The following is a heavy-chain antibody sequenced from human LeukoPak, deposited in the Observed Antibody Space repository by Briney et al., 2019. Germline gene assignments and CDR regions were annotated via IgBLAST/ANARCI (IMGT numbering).Heavy chain of an antibody. D-gene: IGHD5-12*01. CDR2: IIPIFGTT. V-gene: IGHV1-69*05. J-gene: IGHJ4*02. CDR3: ARGDSGYDYGFDN. Sequence: GASVKVSCKASGGTFSRHAISWVRQAPGQGLEWVGGIIPIFGTTNYAQKFQGRVTITTDESTSTGYMELRSLRSDDTAVYYCARGDSGYDYGFDNWGQGTLVTVSS. CDR1: GGTFSRHA.